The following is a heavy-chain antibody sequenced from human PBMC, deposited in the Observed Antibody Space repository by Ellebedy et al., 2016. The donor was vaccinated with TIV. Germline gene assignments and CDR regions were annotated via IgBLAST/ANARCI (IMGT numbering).Heavy chain of an antibody. CDR3: VRDFTTVRGVMNPFDY. D-gene: IGHD3-10*01. J-gene: IGHJ4*02. Sequence: SQTLSLTCXISGDSVSGHSVAWSWIRQSPSRGLEWLGRTYYRSKWYTYYAESVKSRISINADTSKNLLSLQLNSVTPEDTAVYYCVRDFTTVRGVMNPFDYWGQGFLVTVSS. CDR1: GDSVSGHSVA. CDR2: TYYRSKWYT. V-gene: IGHV6-1*01.